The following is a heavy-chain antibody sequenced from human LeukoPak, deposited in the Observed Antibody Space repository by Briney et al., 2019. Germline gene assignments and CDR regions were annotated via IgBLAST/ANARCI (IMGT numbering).Heavy chain of an antibody. CDR3: AKNIDFYYFYYYMDV. CDR1: GFTFSSYG. Sequence: GGSLRLSCAASGFTFSSYGMHWVRQAPGKGLEWVAFIRYDGSNKYYADSVKGRFTISRDNSKNTLYLQMNSLRAEDTALYYLAKNIDFYYFYYYMDVWGKGTTVTISS. D-gene: IGHD3-3*01. V-gene: IGHV3-30*02. CDR2: IRYDGSNK. J-gene: IGHJ6*03.